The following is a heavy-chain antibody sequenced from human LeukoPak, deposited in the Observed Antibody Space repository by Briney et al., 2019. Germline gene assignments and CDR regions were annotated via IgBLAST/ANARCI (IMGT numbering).Heavy chain of an antibody. V-gene: IGHV3-23*01. Sequence: PGGSLRLSCPVSGFTFSDYAMTWVRQAPGKGLEWVSSIFAGGGAALYADSVRGRFTIFRDDSKSTLFLQMHSLRAEDTAIYYCAKNYYDRRGPYSWVFDYWGQSTLVTVSS. CDR3: AKNYYDRRGPYSWVFDY. CDR1: GFTFSDYA. CDR2: IFAGGGAA. J-gene: IGHJ4*02. D-gene: IGHD3-22*01.